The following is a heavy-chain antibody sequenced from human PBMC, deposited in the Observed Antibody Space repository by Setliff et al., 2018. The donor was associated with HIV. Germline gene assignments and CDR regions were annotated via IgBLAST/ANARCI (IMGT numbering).Heavy chain of an antibody. J-gene: IGHJ4*02. CDR2: INPSSGDT. V-gene: IGHV1-46*01. CDR3: ARGRYCTTLSCPYYFDY. Sequence: ASVKVSCKASGYSFTNYYIHWVRQAPGQGLEWMGVINPSSGDTLYAQNFQGRVTVTRDTSTSTVYMELSSLRSEDTAVYYCARGRYCTTLSCPYYFDYWGQGTLVTVSS. CDR1: GYSFTNYY. D-gene: IGHD2-8*01.